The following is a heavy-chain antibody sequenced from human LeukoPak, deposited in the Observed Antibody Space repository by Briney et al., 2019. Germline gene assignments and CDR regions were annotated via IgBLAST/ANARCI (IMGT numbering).Heavy chain of an antibody. Sequence: GESLKISCKGSGYSFTSYWIGWVRQMPGKGLEWMGIIYPGDSDTRYSPSFQGQVTISADKSISTACLQWSSLKASDTAMYYCARLGSMRGHYFDYWGQGTLVTVSS. CDR1: GYSFTSYW. CDR2: IYPGDSDT. V-gene: IGHV5-51*01. J-gene: IGHJ4*02. CDR3: ARLGSMRGHYFDY.